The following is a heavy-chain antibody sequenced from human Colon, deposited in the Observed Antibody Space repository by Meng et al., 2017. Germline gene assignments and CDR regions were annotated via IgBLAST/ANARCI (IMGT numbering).Heavy chain of an antibody. V-gene: IGHV1-3*01. CDR2: IYPADGNR. J-gene: IGHJ4*02. CDR1: GYSFTSYG. CDR3: ARDERGGPYYFDY. Sequence: QVQLVQSGAELKKPGASVKVSCQASGYSFTSYGMHWLRQAPGQRPEWMGWIYPADGNRRYSRKFQDRLTITTDTFARTAYMELSSLRSEDTAVYFCARDERGGPYYFDYWGQGTLVTVYS.